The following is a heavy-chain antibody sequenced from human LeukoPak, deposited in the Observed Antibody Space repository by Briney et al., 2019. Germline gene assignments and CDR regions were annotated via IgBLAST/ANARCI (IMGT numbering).Heavy chain of an antibody. Sequence: TSETLSLTCTVSGGSISSYYWSWIRQPPGKGLEWIGYIYYSGSTNYNPSLKSRVTISVDTSKNQFSLKLSSVTAADTAVYYCARLSKSGYYRGPLDYWGQGTLVTVSS. CDR2: IYYSGST. CDR3: ARLSKSGYYRGPLDY. D-gene: IGHD3-22*01. CDR1: GGSISSYY. V-gene: IGHV4-59*08. J-gene: IGHJ4*02.